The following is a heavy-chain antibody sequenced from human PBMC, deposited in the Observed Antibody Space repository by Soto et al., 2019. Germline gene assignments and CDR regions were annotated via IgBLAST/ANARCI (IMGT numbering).Heavy chain of an antibody. V-gene: IGHV3-66*01. CDR1: GYSVSYRY. D-gene: IGHD3-10*01. J-gene: IGHJ4*02. CDR2: MFSDGNT. CDR3: TTPSGGY. Sequence: EVHLVESGGGLVQPGGSLRLSCAASGYSVSYRYMSWVRQAPGKGLEWVSVMFSDGNTFYADSVRGRFTISRDNSKNTVYLQMNSLRVEDTAVYYCTTPSGGYWGQGPLVAVSS.